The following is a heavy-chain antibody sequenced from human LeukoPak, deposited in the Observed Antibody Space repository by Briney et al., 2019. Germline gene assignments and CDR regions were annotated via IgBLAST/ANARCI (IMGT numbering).Heavy chain of an antibody. D-gene: IGHD2-15*01. V-gene: IGHV1-2*02. CDR1: GYTFTGYY. Sequence: ASVKVSCKASGYTFTGYYMYWVRQAPGQGLEWMGWINPNSGVTNCAQNFQGRVTMTRDTSIRTAYMELSRLRSDDTALYYCAREGYCSGTNCPVEYWGQGTLVTVSS. J-gene: IGHJ4*02. CDR2: INPNSGVT. CDR3: AREGYCSGTNCPVEY.